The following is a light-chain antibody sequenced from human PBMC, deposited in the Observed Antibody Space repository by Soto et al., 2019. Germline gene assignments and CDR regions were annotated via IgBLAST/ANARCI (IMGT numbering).Light chain of an antibody. CDR1: QSISSY. V-gene: IGKV1-39*01. J-gene: IGKJ5*01. CDR2: AAS. Sequence: DIQMTQSPSSLSASVGDRVTITCQASQSISSYLNWYRQKPGKAPKLLIYAASSLQSGVPSRFSGSGSGTDFTLTIRSLQPEDFATYYCQQGYSTPITFGQGTRLEIK. CDR3: QQGYSTPIT.